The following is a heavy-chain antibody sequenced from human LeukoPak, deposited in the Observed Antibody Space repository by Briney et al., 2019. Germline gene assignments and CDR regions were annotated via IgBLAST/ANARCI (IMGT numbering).Heavy chain of an antibody. CDR1: GGSFSGYY. Sequence: SETLSLTCAVYGGSFSGYYWSWIRQPPGKGLEWIGEINHSGSTNYNPSLKSRVTISVDTSKNQFSLKLSCVTAADTAVYYCARVRQLVGIYYYYYYMDVWGKGTTVTVSS. V-gene: IGHV4-34*01. D-gene: IGHD6-6*01. CDR3: ARVRQLVGIYYYYYYMDV. CDR2: INHSGST. J-gene: IGHJ6*03.